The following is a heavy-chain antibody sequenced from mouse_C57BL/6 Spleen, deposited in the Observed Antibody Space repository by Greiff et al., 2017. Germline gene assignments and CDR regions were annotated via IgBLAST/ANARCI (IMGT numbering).Heavy chain of an antibody. CDR2: INPSSGYT. J-gene: IGHJ4*01. Sequence: VQLQQSGAELARPGASVKMSCKASGYTFTSYTMHWVQQRPGQGLEWIGYINPSSGYTKYNQKFKDKATLTADKSTSTAYMQLSSLTYEDSAVYYCARWGVYDGYYRAMDYWGQGTSVTVSS. CDR1: GYTFTSYT. CDR3: ARWGVYDGYYRAMDY. D-gene: IGHD2-3*01. V-gene: IGHV1-4*01.